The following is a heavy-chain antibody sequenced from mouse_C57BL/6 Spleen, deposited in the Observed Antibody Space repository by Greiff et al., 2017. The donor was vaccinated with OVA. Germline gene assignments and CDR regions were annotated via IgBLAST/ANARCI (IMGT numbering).Heavy chain of an antibody. CDR2: IDPNSGGT. CDR3: ARVGATVPFAY. V-gene: IGHV1-72*01. D-gene: IGHD1-1*01. J-gene: IGHJ3*01. CDR1: ASPFPSSG. Sequence: QVQLQQPGAELVKPGASGKRSCRPSASPFPSSGSPWVKHRPGRGLGWIVRIDPNSGGTKYNEKFKSKATLTVDKPSSTAYMQLSSLTSEDSAVYYCARVGATVPFAYWGQGTLVTVSA.